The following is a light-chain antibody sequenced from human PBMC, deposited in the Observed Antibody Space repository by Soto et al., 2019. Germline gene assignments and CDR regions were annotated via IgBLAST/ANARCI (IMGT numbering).Light chain of an antibody. Sequence: IVLTQSPGSLSVSPGERSTLSCRASQSVSSTLAWYQQEPCLAPRLVFYGASGRATGIPDRFSGSGSGTDFTLTISRLEPEDFAVYYCQQYGDSPITFGQGTRLEIK. CDR2: GAS. CDR1: QSVSST. J-gene: IGKJ5*01. V-gene: IGKV3-20*01. CDR3: QQYGDSPIT.